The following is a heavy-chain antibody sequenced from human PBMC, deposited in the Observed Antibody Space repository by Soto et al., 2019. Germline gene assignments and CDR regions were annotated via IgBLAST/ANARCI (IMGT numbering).Heavy chain of an antibody. J-gene: IGHJ6*02. Sequence: PGGSLRLSCAASGFTFSSYAMHWVRQAPGKGLEWVAVISYDGSNKYYADSVKGRFTISRDNSKNTLYLQMNSLRAEDTAVYYCARALGYCSSTSCYSGYYYGMDVWGQGTTGTVSS. V-gene: IGHV3-30-3*01. CDR1: GFTFSSYA. CDR2: ISYDGSNK. CDR3: ARALGYCSSTSCYSGYYYGMDV. D-gene: IGHD2-2*01.